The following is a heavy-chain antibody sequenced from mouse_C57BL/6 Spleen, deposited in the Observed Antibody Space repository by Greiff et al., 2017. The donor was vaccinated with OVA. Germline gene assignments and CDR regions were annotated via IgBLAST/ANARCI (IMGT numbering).Heavy chain of an antibody. CDR2: IHPNSDCT. V-gene: IGHV1-64*01. D-gene: IGHD2-5*01. CDR1: GYPFTSYW. J-gene: IGHJ3*01. Sequence: VQLQQPGAELVKPGASVKLSCTTSGYPFTSYWLRWVLQRPGQGLEWIGMIHPNSDCTNYNEKFKSKATRTGDKYASTAYMELSSLTSEDSAVYYGYSNLPYADRGQGALVTVAA. CDR3: YSNLPYAD.